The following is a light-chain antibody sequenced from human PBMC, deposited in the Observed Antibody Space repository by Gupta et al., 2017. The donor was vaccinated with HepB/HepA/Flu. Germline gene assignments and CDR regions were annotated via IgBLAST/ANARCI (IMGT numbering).Light chain of an antibody. V-gene: IGKV1-33*01. Sequence: DIQMTQSPSSLSASVGDRVTITCRARQDIRNYLNWYQQKPGKAPQVLIYDGSNLERRLPSRFSGSACATYFHLTISIRHPEEIAKYCCQQDDALPYTFGQGTKLEIK. J-gene: IGKJ2*01. CDR2: DGS. CDR3: QQDDALPYT. CDR1: QDIRNY.